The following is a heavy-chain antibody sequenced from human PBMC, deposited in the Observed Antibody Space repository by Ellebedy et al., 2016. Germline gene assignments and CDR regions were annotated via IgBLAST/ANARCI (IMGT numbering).Heavy chain of an antibody. V-gene: IGHV3-66*01. CDR3: AKDVLSAGSGPWDY. D-gene: IGHD3-10*01. CDR2: IYSGGST. J-gene: IGHJ4*02. Sequence: GGSLRLXXAASGFTVSSNYMSWVRQAPGKGLEWVSVIYSGGSTFYADSVKGRFTISRDNSKNTLYLQMNSLRAEDTAVYYCAKDVLSAGSGPWDYWGQGTLVTVSS. CDR1: GFTVSSNY.